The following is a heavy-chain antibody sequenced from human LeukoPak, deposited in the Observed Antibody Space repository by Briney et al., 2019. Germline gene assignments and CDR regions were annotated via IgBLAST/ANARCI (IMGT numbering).Heavy chain of an antibody. CDR1: GGSISSYY. V-gene: IGHV4-59*01. CDR2: IYYSGST. Sequence: SETLSLTFTVSGGSISSYYWSWTRQPPGKGLEWIGYIYYSGSTNYNPSLKSRVTISVDTSKNQFSLKLSSVTAADTAVYYCASSRSSSCPRDWGQGTLVTVSS. D-gene: IGHD6-13*01. CDR3: ASSRSSSCPRD. J-gene: IGHJ4*02.